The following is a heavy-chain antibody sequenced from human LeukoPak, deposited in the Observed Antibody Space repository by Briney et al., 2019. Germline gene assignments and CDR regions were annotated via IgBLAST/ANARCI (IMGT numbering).Heavy chain of an antibody. D-gene: IGHD6-19*01. J-gene: IGHJ4*02. CDR2: IYTSGST. Sequence: SETLSLTCTVSGGSISSYYWSWIRQPAGKGLEWIGRIYTSGSTNYNPSLKSRVTMSVDTSKNQFSLKLSSVTAADTAVYYCARTEYSSGWYFTDYWGQGTLVTVSS. CDR3: ARTEYSSGWYFTDY. V-gene: IGHV4-4*07. CDR1: GGSISSYY.